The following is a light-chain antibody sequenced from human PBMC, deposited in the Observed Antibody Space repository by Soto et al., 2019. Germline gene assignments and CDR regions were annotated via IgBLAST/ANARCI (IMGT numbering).Light chain of an antibody. J-gene: IGLJ1*01. CDR2: DVS. Sequence: QSVLTQPASVSGSPGQSITISCTGTSSDVGGYNFVSWYQQHPGKAPKLMIYDVSNRPSGVSTRFSGSKSGNTASLTISGLQAEDEADYYCSSYTGSNTLPYVFGTGTKVTVL. CDR3: SSYTGSNTLPYV. CDR1: SSDVGGYNF. V-gene: IGLV2-14*01.